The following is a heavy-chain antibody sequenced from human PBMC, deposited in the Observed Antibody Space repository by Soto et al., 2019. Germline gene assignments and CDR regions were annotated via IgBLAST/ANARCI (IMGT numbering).Heavy chain of an antibody. Sequence: ASVKVSCKASGYTFTSYAMHWVRQAPGQRLEWMGWINAGNGNTKYSQKCQGRVTITRDTSASTAYMELSSLRSEDTAVYYCAGPYYDRNYYYGMDVWGQGATVTVSS. CDR1: GYTFTSYA. CDR2: INAGNGNT. D-gene: IGHD3-10*02. J-gene: IGHJ6*02. V-gene: IGHV1-3*01. CDR3: AGPYYDRNYYYGMDV.